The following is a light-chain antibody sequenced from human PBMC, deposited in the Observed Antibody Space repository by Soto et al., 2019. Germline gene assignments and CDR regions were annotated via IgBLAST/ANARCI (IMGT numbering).Light chain of an antibody. Sequence: EIVLTQSPGTLSLSPGERATLSCRASQSVTSRWLAWFQQKPGQAPRLLIYDASSRAAGIPDRFSGSGSGTDFTLTISRLEPEEFAVYYCQQYGSAPWTFGQGTKVEIK. V-gene: IGKV3-20*01. CDR2: DAS. J-gene: IGKJ1*01. CDR1: QSVTSRW. CDR3: QQYGSAPWT.